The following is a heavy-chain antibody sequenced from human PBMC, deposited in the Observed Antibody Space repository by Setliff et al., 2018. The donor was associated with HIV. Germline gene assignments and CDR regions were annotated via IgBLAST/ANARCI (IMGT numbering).Heavy chain of an antibody. Sequence: ASVKVSCKASGYTLSSHYIHWVRQAPGHRPEWVGRINPQTGGTNFAQKFQGRITMTSDTSVNTVFIELSRLKSDDTALYYCARDLRNSNTLFGVLNFVFDLWGQGTPVTVSS. CDR1: GYTLSSHY. CDR2: INPQTGGT. CDR3: ARDLRNSNTLFGVLNFVFDL. V-gene: IGHV1-2*06. D-gene: IGHD3-3*01. J-gene: IGHJ4*02.